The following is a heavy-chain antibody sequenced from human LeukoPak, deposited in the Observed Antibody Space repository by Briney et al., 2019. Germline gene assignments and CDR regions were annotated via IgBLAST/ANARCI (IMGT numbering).Heavy chain of an antibody. CDR3: ARQTGDRGFYYFDY. Sequence: SETLSLTCTVSGGSIGSGGYYWSWIRQPPGKGLEWIGYIYHSGSTYYNPSLKGRVTISVDRSKNQFSLKLSSVTAADTAVYYCARQTGDRGFYYFDYWGQGTLVTVSS. CDR1: GGSIGSGGYY. V-gene: IGHV4-30-2*01. CDR2: IYHSGST. J-gene: IGHJ4*02. D-gene: IGHD7-27*01.